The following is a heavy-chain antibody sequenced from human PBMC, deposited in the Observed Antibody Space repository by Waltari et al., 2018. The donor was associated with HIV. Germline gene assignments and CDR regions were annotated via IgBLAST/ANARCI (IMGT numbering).Heavy chain of an antibody. CDR2: IKSKTDGGTT. J-gene: IGHJ4*02. V-gene: IGHV3-15*01. CDR3: STTPARGDH. Sequence: EVQLVEAWGCFVKPGGSLSLSCAASGFTFIYLWLCWVRQAPGKGLEWVGRIKSKTDGGTTDYAAPVKGRFTISRDDSKNTLYLQMNSLKTEDTAVYYCSTTPARGDHWGQGTLVTVSS. CDR1: GFTFIYLW. D-gene: IGHD2-15*01.